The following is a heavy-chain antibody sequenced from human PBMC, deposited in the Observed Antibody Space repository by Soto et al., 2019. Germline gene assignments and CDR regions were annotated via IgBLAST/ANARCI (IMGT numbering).Heavy chain of an antibody. CDR2: INAGNGNT. CDR1: GYTFTSYA. J-gene: IGHJ5*02. Sequence: ASVKVSCKASGYTFTSYAMHWVRQAPGQRLEWMGWINAGNGNTKYSQKFQGRVTITRDTSASTAYMELSSLRSEDTAVYYCARSGGIAARFSRSWFDPWGQGTLVTVSS. CDR3: ARSGGIAARFSRSWFDP. V-gene: IGHV1-3*01. D-gene: IGHD6-6*01.